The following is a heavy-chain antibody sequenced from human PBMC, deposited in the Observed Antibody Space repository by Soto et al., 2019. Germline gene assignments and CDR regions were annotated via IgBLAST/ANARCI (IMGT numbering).Heavy chain of an antibody. D-gene: IGHD1-1*01. J-gene: IGHJ5*02. CDR2: IYATGTT. CDR3: VRDGTKTLRDWFDP. V-gene: IGHV4-4*07. CDR1: GASISCFY. Sequence: SETLSLTCTVSGASISCFYWSWIRKSAGKGLEWIGRIYATGTTDYNPSLKSRVMMSVDTSKKQFSLKLRSVTAADTAVYYCVRDGTKTLRDWFDPWGQGISVTAPQ.